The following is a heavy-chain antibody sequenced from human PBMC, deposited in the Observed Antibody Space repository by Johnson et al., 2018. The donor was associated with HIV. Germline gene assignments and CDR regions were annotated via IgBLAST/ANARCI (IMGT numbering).Heavy chain of an antibody. D-gene: IGHD2-21*01. V-gene: IGHV3-30*02. CDR2: IRYDGSNK. CDR3: AKGRIIGGGRKGAFDI. Sequence: QVQLVESGGGLVQPGRSLRLSCAASGFTFDDYDMHWVRQAPGKGLEWVSFIRYDGSNKNYADSVKGRFTISRDNSKNTLYLQMNSLRAEDTAVYYCAKGRIIGGGRKGAFDIWGQGTMVTVSS. J-gene: IGHJ3*02. CDR1: GFTFDDYD.